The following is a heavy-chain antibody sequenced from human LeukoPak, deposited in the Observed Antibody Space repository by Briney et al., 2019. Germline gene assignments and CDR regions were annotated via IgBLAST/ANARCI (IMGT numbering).Heavy chain of an antibody. J-gene: IGHJ5*02. CDR1: GVSISSYY. D-gene: IGHD4-17*01. CDR3: ARDIAVTTMAFRFDP. CDR2: IYYSGST. Sequence: PSETLSLTCTVSGVSISSYYWSWIRQPPGKGLEWIGYIYYSGSTNYNPSLKSRVTISVDTSKNQFSLKLSSVTAADTAVYYCARDIAVTTMAFRFDPWGQGTLVTVSS. V-gene: IGHV4-59*01.